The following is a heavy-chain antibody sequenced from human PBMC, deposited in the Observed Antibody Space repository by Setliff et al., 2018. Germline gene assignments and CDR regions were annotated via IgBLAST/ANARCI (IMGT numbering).Heavy chain of an antibody. CDR2: ISAYSGDT. V-gene: IGHV1-18*01. CDR3: AKDRVEVVVAAPQARFDP. J-gene: IGHJ5*02. CDR1: GYTFRGYG. D-gene: IGHD2-15*01. Sequence: ASVKVSCKTSGYTFRGYGVSWVRQAPGQGLEWMGWISAYSGDTIYAQNYQGRVTMTTDTSTSTAYMELRSLRSDDTAVYYCAKDRVEVVVAAPQARFDPWGQGTLVTVSS.